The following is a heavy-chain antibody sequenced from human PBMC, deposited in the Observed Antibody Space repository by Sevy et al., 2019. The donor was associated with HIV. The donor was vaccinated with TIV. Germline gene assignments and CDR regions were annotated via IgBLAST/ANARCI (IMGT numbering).Heavy chain of an antibody. CDR3: AHETFGRFES. V-gene: IGHV3-7*01. Sequence: GGSLRLSCAASGFTFSANWMNWVRQAPGKGLEWVANIKGDGNDKHYVDSVEGRFTISRDNAKNVLYLQMNSLRVEDTAVYYGAHETFGRFESWGQGTLVTVSS. CDR2: IKGDGNDK. J-gene: IGHJ4*02. CDR1: GFTFSANW. D-gene: IGHD3-16*01.